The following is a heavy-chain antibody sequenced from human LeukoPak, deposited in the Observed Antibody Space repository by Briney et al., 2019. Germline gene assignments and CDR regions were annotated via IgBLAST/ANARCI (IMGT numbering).Heavy chain of an antibody. J-gene: IGHJ4*02. CDR1: GFTFDDYP. V-gene: IGHV3-49*03. CDR2: IGGRTFRGTT. CDR3: ARDPNYYYPSYYYDY. Sequence: GGSLRLFCTTSGFTFDDYPMNWFRQAPGKGLEWVGFIGGRTFRGTTQYAASLKGRFTISRDDSKSTAYLQMISLKIEDTGVYYCARDPNYYYPSYYYDYWGLGTLVTVSS. D-gene: IGHD4/OR15-4a*01.